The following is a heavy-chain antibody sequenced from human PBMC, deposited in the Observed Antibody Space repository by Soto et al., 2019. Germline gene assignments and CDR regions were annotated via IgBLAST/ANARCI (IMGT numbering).Heavy chain of an antibody. D-gene: IGHD2-2*01. CDR3: ARGPPQNASSFYGLDV. CDR1: GWSFSGYY. CDR2: IIHPGNT. V-gene: IGHV4-34*01. J-gene: IGHJ6*02. Sequence: QVQLQQWGAGLLKPSETLSLTCAVYGWSFSGYYWSWIRQPPGKGLEWIGEIIHPGNTNYNPSLTGRLTLSVETSKNQFSLRLRSGTAQDSSVYYGARGPPQNASSFYGLDVWGQGTTVTVSS.